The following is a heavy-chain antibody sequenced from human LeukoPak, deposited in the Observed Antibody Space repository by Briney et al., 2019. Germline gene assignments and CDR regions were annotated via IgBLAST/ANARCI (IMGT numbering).Heavy chain of an antibody. D-gene: IGHD5-24*01. V-gene: IGHV3-23*01. CDR2: ISGSGGST. CDR1: GFTFSSYA. CDR3: AKLFGRDGYNYFDY. J-gene: IGHJ4*02. Sequence: GGSLRLSCAASGFTFSSYAMSWFRQAPGKGLEWVSAISGSGGSTYYADSVKGRFTISRDNSKNTLYLQMNSLRAEDTAVYYCAKLFGRDGYNYFDYWGQGTLVTVSS.